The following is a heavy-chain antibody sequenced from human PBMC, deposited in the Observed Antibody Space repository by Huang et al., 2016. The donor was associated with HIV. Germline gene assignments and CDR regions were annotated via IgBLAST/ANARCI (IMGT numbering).Heavy chain of an antibody. CDR1: GGTFNSQT. D-gene: IGHD5-18*01. J-gene: IGHJ1*01. V-gene: IGHV1-69*13. Sequence: VQLVQSGAEVKKPGSSVKVSCKASGGTFNSQTVSWVRQATGQGIEGMGRINHISRKANYAQKCQGRVTITADDSTSTAHMELSSLTSEDTAMYYCARDGGRGYSYGYMDSWGQGTLVTVSS. CDR2: INHISRKA. CDR3: ARDGGRGYSYGYMDS.